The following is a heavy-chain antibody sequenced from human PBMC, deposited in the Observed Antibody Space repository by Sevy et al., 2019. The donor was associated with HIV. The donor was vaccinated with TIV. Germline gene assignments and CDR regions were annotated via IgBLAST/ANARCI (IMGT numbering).Heavy chain of an antibody. CDR2: INSDGSTT. D-gene: IGHD4-17*01. Sequence: GGSLRLSCAASGFSFSRYFMHWVRQAPGKGLVWVSRINSDGSTTNYADSVGGRFIVSRDNAKKTLYLELHSLRVEDTASYYCARDTLGYGGNPNLDLDLWGQGTLVTVSS. CDR3: ARDTLGYGGNPNLDLDL. J-gene: IGHJ5*02. CDR1: GFSFSRYF. V-gene: IGHV3-74*01.